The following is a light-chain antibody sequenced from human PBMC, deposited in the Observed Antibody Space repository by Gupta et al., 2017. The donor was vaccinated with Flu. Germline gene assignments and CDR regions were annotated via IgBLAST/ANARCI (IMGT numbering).Light chain of an antibody. V-gene: IGKV1-12*01. J-gene: IGKJ1*01. CDR2: ATS. CDR3: QQAKSFPRT. Sequence: DIQLTQSPSSVSASVGDRVTITCRASQGLNSWLAWYQQKPGKAPKLLIRATSRLQSGVPSRVSGSESGTDFTLTISSLQPEDCATYYCQQAKSFPRTFGQGTKVEIK. CDR1: QGLNSW.